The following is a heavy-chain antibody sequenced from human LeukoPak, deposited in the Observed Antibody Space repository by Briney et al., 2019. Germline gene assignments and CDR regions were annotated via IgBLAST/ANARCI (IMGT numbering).Heavy chain of an antibody. V-gene: IGHV3-23*01. J-gene: IGHJ6*02. CDR2: ITDSDSGT. CDR1: GFTFRSYA. CDR3: AKAYGYSSSWTSNYYFYGLDV. Sequence: GFLRLSCAASGFTFRSYAMSWVRQAPGKGLEWVSAITDSDSGTYYADSGKGRFTISRDNSKNTLYLQMNSLRAEDTAVYYCAKAYGYSSSWTSNYYFYGLDVWGQGTTVTVSS. D-gene: IGHD6-13*01.